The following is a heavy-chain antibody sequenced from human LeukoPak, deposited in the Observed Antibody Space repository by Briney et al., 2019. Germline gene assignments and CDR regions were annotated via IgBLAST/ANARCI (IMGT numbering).Heavy chain of an antibody. V-gene: IGHV3-33*01. J-gene: IGHJ1*01. CDR2: LWSDGIKT. Sequence: GGSLRLSCAASGFTFTNYPMHWVRQAPGKGLEWVAVLWSDGIKTDYADSVKGRFTISRDNANNFLYLQMNSLRAEDTALYYCARAYKDRSLAGKKEFFQHWGQGTLVTVSS. CDR3: ARAYKDRSLAGKKEFFQH. D-gene: IGHD6-19*01. CDR1: GFTFTNYP.